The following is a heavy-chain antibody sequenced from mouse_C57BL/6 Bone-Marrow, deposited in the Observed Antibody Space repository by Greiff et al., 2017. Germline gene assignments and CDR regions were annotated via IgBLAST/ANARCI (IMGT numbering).Heavy chain of an antibody. CDR2: IYPGSGST. CDR1: GYTFTSYW. Sequence: VKLVESGAELVKPGASVKMSCKASGYTFTSYWITWVKQRPGQGLEWIGDIYPGSGSTNYNEKFKSKATLTVDTSSSTAYMQLSSLTSEDSAVYYCGRPPDGEAMDYWGQGTSVTVSS. J-gene: IGHJ4*01. D-gene: IGHD2-3*01. V-gene: IGHV1-55*01. CDR3: GRPPDGEAMDY.